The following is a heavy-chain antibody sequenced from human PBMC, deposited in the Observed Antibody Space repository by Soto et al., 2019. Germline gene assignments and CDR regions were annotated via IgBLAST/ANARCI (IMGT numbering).Heavy chain of an antibody. D-gene: IGHD3-22*01. CDR3: ARANYYDSSGYYDY. V-gene: IGHV1-69*13. J-gene: IGHJ4*02. CDR2: IIPIFGTA. Sequence: SVKVSCKAPGGTFSSYAISWVRQAPGQGLEWMGGIIPIFGTANYAQKFQGRVTITADESTSTAYMELSSLRSEDTAVYYCARANYYDSSGYYDYWGQGTLVTVSS. CDR1: GGTFSSYA.